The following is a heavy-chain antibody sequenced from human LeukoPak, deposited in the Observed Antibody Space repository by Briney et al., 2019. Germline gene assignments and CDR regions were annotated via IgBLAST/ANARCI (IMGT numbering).Heavy chain of an antibody. V-gene: IGHV3-30*03. CDR1: GFTFNSYG. Sequence: GGSLRLSCAASGFTFNSYGMHWVRQAPGKGLEWVAIVSNDGSNKYYADSVKGRFTISRDNSKNTLYLQMSSLRDEDTAVYYCARDLGLGRGWYGGDYWGQGTLVTVSS. CDR3: ARDLGLGRGWYGGDY. D-gene: IGHD6-19*01. J-gene: IGHJ4*02. CDR2: VSNDGSNK.